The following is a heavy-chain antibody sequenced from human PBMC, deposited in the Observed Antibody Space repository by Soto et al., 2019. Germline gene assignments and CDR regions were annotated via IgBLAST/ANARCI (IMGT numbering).Heavy chain of an antibody. CDR3: ARTTYDFWSGYGGMDV. D-gene: IGHD3-3*01. CDR2: IYYSGST. J-gene: IGHJ6*02. CDR1: GGSISGGGYY. Sequence: SETLSLTCTVSGGSISGGGYYWSWIRQHPGKGLEWIGYIYYSGSTYYNPSLKSRVTISVDTSNNQFSLQLSSGTAADTAVYYCARTTYDFWSGYGGMDVWGQGTTVTVSS. V-gene: IGHV4-31*03.